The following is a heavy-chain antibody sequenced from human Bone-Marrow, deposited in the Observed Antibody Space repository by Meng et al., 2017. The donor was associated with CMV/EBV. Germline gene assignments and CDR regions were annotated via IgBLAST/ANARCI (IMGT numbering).Heavy chain of an antibody. D-gene: IGHD1-20*01. V-gene: IGHV4-59*01. Sequence: GSLRLSCSVSGGSFSSYYWSWIRQPPGKGLQWIGYIYYSGSTNYNPSLKRRVTMSLDTSKNQFSLKVRSVIAADTAVYYCARSNWNWFDPWGQGTLVAFSS. CDR3: ARSNWNWFDP. CDR1: GGSFSSYY. CDR2: IYYSGST. J-gene: IGHJ5*02.